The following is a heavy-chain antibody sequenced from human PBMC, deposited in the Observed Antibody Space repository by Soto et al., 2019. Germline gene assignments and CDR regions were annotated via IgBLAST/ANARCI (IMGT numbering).Heavy chain of an antibody. CDR3: ARQIAPSYYDSLQVDY. CDR1: GGSISSSSYY. D-gene: IGHD3-22*01. Sequence: SETLSLTCTVSGGSISSSSYYWGWIRQPPGKGLEWIGSIYYSGSTYYNPSLKSRVTISVDTSKNQFSLKLSSVTAADTAVYYCARQIAPSYYDSLQVDYWGQGTLVTVSS. J-gene: IGHJ4*02. CDR2: IYYSGST. V-gene: IGHV4-39*01.